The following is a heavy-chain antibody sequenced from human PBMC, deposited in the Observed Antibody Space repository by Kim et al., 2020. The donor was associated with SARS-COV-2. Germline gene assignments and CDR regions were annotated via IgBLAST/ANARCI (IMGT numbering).Heavy chain of an antibody. CDR1: GFSFSNYE. CDR3: AREFLSQDGSGCYWYDY. D-gene: IGHD3-10*01. J-gene: IGHJ4*02. V-gene: IGHV3-48*03. CDR2: ISSSARTI. Sequence: GGSLRLSCAASGFSFSNYEMNWVRQAPGKGLEWISYISSSARTIYYADSVKGRFTISRDNAKNSLYLQMNSLRAEDTAVYYCAREFLSQDGSGCYWYDYWGQGNLGTVSS.